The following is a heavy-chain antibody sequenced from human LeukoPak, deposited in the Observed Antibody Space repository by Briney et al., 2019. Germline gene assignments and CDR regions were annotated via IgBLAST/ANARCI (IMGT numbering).Heavy chain of an antibody. V-gene: IGHV3-30*02. CDR2: IRYDGSNK. D-gene: IGHD5-18*01. CDR1: GFTFSSYG. CDR3: ARVLWTAMAFDY. Sequence: GGSLRLSCAASGFTFSSYGMHWVRQAPGKGLEWVAFIRYDGSNKYYADSVKGRFTISRDNAKNSLYLQMNSLRAEDTAVYYCARVLWTAMAFDYWGQGTLVTVSS. J-gene: IGHJ4*02.